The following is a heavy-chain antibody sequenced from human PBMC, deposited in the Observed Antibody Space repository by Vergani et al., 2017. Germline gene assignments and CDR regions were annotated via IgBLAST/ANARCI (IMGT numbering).Heavy chain of an antibody. J-gene: IGHJ6*02. Sequence: QVQLVQSGAEVKKPGASVKVSCKASGYTFTSYGISWVRQAPGQGLEWMGWISAYNGNTNYAQKLQGRVTMTTDTSTSTAYMELRSLRSDDTAVCYCARDRRVVPAAIRYYYYGMDVWGQGTTVTVSS. CDR1: GYTFTSYG. CDR2: ISAYNGNT. V-gene: IGHV1-18*04. D-gene: IGHD2-2*02. CDR3: ARDRRVVPAAIRYYYYGMDV.